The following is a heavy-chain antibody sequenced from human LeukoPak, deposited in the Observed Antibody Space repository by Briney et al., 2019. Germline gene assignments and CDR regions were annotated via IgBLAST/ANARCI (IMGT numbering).Heavy chain of an antibody. V-gene: IGHV4-34*01. CDR3: ARGWNDALDY. J-gene: IGHJ4*02. CDR1: GGSFSGYY. CDR2: INHSGST. Sequence: SETLSLTCAVYGGSFSGYYWSWIRQPPGKGLEWIGEINHSGSTNYNPSLKSRVTISVDTSKNQFSLKLSSVTAAGTAVYYCARGWNDALDYWGQGTLVTVSS. D-gene: IGHD1-1*01.